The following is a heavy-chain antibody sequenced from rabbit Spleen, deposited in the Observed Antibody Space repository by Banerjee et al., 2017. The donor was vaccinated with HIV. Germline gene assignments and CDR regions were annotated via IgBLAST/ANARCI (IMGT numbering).Heavy chain of an antibody. V-gene: IGHV1S45*01. J-gene: IGHJ4*01. CDR3: ARDWRYTGDPAYGYGPFNL. CDR2: IYAGSSGST. CDR1: GFSFSSSYW. Sequence: QEQLEESGGDLVKPEGSLTLTCTASGFSFSSSYWMCWVRQAPGKGLEWITCIYAGSSGSTYYASWAKGRFTISKTSSTTVTLQMTSLTAADTATYFCARDWRYTGDPAYGYGPFNLWGQGTLVTVS. D-gene: IGHD6-1*01.